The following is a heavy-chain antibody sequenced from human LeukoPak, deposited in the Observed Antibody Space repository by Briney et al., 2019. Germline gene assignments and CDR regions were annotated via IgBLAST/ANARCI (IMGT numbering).Heavy chain of an antibody. J-gene: IGHJ5*02. D-gene: IGHD2-2*01. CDR1: GYTFTGYY. V-gene: IGHV1-2*02. Sequence: ASVKVSCKASGYTFTGYYMHWVRQAPGRGLEWMGWFNPNSGGTNYAQKFQGRVTMTRDTSISTAYMELSRLRSDDTAVYYCARSGGIVVPAAANHWFDPWGQGTLVTVSS. CDR2: FNPNSGGT. CDR3: ARSGGIVVPAAANHWFDP.